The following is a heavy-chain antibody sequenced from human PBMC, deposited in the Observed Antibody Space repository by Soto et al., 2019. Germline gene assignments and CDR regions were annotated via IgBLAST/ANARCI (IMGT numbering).Heavy chain of an antibody. CDR2: IYYGGSA. CDR3: TRGGNSIDGVYSALDY. D-gene: IGHD2-15*01. CDR1: GGSISTYY. V-gene: IGHV4-59*08. Sequence: QVQLQESGPGLVKPSETLSLTCTVSGGSISTYYWSWIRAPPGKGLEWIGYIYYGGSANYNPSLKSRVTISLDRTTKQLSMTLNSATAANPAVYDCTRGGNSIDGVYSALDYWCQGPMVSGSS. J-gene: IGHJ4*02.